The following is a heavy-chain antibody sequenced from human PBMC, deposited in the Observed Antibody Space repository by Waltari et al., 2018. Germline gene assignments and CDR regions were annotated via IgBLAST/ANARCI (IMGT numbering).Heavy chain of an antibody. V-gene: IGHV3-30*01. CDR2: ITNYGSNK. CDR1: GLTFSSYA. Sequence: QVQLVESGGGVVQPGRSLRLSCAASGLTFSSYAMHWVRQAQGKGLEWVAVITNYGSNKYYADSVKGRFTISRDNSKNTLYLQMNSLRAEDTAVYYCARGNLVGATRFFDYWGQGTLVTVSS. J-gene: IGHJ4*02. CDR3: ARGNLVGATRFFDY. D-gene: IGHD1-26*01.